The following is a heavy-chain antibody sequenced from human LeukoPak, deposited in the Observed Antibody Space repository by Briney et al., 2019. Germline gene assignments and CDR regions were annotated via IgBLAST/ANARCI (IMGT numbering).Heavy chain of an antibody. Sequence: GESLKISCKGSGYSFTSYWIGWVRQMPGKGLEWMGIIYPGDSDTRYSPSFQGQVTISADKSISTAYLQWSSLKASDTAMYYCARSGGDGYNYIDAFHIWGQGTMVTVSS. J-gene: IGHJ3*02. D-gene: IGHD5-24*01. CDR3: ARSGGDGYNYIDAFHI. CDR2: IYPGDSDT. CDR1: GYSFTSYW. V-gene: IGHV5-51*01.